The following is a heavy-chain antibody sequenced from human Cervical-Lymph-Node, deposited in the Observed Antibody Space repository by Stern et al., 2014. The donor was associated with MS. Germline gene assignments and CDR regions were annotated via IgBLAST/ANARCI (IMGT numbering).Heavy chain of an antibody. CDR1: GDSISSGSYY. CDR3: ARDHDLVRGGLFKNWFDP. Sequence: QVQLQESGPGLVKPSQTLSLTCTVSGDSISSGSYYWSWIRQSAGKGLEWIGRINRSGTTNYNPSLRGRVTMSVDTSKDQLSLNVSSVTAADTAVYYCARDHDLVRGGLFKNWFDPWGPGTQVTVTS. J-gene: IGHJ5*02. CDR2: INRSGTT. D-gene: IGHD3-10*01. V-gene: IGHV4-61*02.